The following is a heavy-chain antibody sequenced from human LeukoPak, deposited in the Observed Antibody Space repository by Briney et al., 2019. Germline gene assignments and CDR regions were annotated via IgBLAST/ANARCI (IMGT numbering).Heavy chain of an antibody. CDR2: ISAQNGNT. D-gene: IGHD6-25*01. Sequence: GASVQVSCKSSGYMFTSHGIHWLRQAPGQGLEWMGWISAQNGNTNYMQQFLGRVTMTRDTSASTVYMELRSLKSDDTAVYYCARESIGGYGFDYWGQGTPVTVAS. CDR1: GYMFTSHG. V-gene: IGHV1-18*01. J-gene: IGHJ4*02. CDR3: ARESIGGYGFDY.